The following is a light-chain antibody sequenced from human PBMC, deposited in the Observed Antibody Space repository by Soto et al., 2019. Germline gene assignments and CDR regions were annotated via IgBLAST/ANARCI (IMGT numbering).Light chain of an antibody. CDR1: SFNIGSNS. CDR3: AAWDASLKAVL. CDR2: SDD. J-gene: IGLJ2*01. Sequence: QSVLTQPPSASGTPGQRVTISCSGSSFNIGSNSVFWYQHLPGTTPKFLIYSDDQRPSGVPDRFSGSKSGTSASLAISGLQSEDEADYYCAAWDASLKAVLFGGGTKLTVL. V-gene: IGLV1-44*01.